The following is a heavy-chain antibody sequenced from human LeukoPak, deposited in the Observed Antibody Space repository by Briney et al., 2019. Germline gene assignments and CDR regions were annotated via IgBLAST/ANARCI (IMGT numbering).Heavy chain of an antibody. D-gene: IGHD5-18*01. Sequence: PSETLSLTCTVSVGSISSVSYYWSWIRQPAGKGLEWIGRIYTTGSTNYNASLKSRVTISVDTSKNQFSLKLSSVTAADTAVYYCARDYRGYSYGPNWFDPWGQGTLVTVSS. CDR3: ARDYRGYSYGPNWFDP. V-gene: IGHV4-61*02. CDR1: VGSISSVSYY. J-gene: IGHJ5*02. CDR2: IYTTGST.